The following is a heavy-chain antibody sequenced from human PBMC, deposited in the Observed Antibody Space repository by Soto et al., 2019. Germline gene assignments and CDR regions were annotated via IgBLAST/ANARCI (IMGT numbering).Heavy chain of an antibody. V-gene: IGHV3-30*18. D-gene: IGHD2-15*01. CDR2: ISYDGSHK. Sequence: QVQLVESGGGVVQPGRSLRLSCAGSGFTFSNYGLHWVRQAPVKGLEWVAVISYDGSHKYYADSVKGRFTISIDNYNNMLDLQMDSLRAEDTAVDYCAKEGAPRYCGRSSCHPAGAYWGQGTLVTVSS. J-gene: IGHJ4*02. CDR1: GFTFSNYG. CDR3: AKEGAPRYCGRSSCHPAGAY.